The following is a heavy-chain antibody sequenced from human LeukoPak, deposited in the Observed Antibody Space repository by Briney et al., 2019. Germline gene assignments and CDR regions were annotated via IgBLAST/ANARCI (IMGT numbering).Heavy chain of an antibody. CDR3: ARAGCSSTSCYYADY. D-gene: IGHD2-2*01. CDR2: ISAYNGNT. CDR1: GYTSTSYG. V-gene: IGHV1-18*01. Sequence: GASVKVSCKASGYTSTSYGISWVRQAPGQGLEWMGWISAYNGNTNYAQKLQGRVTMTTDTSTSTAYMELRSLRSDGTAVYYCARAGCSSTSCYYADYWGQGTLVTVSS. J-gene: IGHJ4*02.